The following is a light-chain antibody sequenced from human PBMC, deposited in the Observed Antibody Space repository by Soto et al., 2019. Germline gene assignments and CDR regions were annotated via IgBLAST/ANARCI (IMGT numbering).Light chain of an antibody. CDR2: WAS. V-gene: IGKV4-1*01. Sequence: DIVMTQSPDSLAVSLGERAAINCKSSQTVLYSSNNKNYLAWYQQKPGQPPKLLIYWASTRESGVPDRFSGSGSGTDFTLTISSLQAEDVGVYYCHQYYSTPFTFGQGTKLEIK. CDR1: QTVLYSSNNKNY. J-gene: IGKJ2*01. CDR3: HQYYSTPFT.